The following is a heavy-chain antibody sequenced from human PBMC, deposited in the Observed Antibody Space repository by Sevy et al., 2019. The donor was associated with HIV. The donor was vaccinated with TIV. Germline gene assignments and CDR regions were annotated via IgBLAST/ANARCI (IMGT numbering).Heavy chain of an antibody. CDR1: GITVSSTY. CDR3: VKEECTGSSMTGWFDA. CDR2: VISGGGT. D-gene: IGHD2-8*02. V-gene: IGHV3-53*01. J-gene: IGHJ5*02. Sequence: GGSLRLSCSVSGITVSSTYMSWVRQAPGKGLEWVSVVISGGGTSYADSVKGRFSISRDNSEIRLYLQMKSLRVEDADTYACVKEECTGSSMTGWFDAWGQGTLVTVSS.